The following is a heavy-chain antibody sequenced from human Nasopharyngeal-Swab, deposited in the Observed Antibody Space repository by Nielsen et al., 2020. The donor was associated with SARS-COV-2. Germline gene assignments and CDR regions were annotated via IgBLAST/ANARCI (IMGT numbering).Heavy chain of an antibody. CDR2: IGTDGSVT. V-gene: IGHV3-74*01. CDR1: GFTFSSFW. CDR3: GRDLGGYGGS. D-gene: IGHD5-12*01. J-gene: IGHJ5*02. Sequence: GESLKISCAASGFTFSSFWMHWVRQVPGEGLVWVSRIGTDGSVTNYADSVKGRFTISRDNAKNTLYLQMNSLRAEDTAVYYCGRDLGGYGGSWGQGALVIVSP.